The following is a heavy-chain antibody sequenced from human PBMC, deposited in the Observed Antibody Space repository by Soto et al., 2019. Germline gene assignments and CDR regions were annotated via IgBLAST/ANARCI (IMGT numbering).Heavy chain of an antibody. CDR2: IYYSGST. D-gene: IGHD6-19*01. CDR1: GGSISSGGYY. CDR3: ARASSSVWSNGQYFDY. Sequence: QVQLQESGPGLVKPSQTLSLTCTVSGGSISSGGYYWSWIRQHPGKGLEWIGYIYYSGSTYYNPSLKSRVTISVDTSKNQCALRLSSVTAADTAVYYCARASSSVWSNGQYFDYWGQGTLVTVSS. V-gene: IGHV4-31*03. J-gene: IGHJ4*02.